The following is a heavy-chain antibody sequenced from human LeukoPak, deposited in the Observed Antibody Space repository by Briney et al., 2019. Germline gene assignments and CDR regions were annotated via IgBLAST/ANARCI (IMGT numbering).Heavy chain of an antibody. D-gene: IGHD5-24*01. V-gene: IGHV3-30*02. CDR3: AKVGDRDGYNYYFDY. Sequence: GGSLRLSCAASGFTFSSYGMHWVRQAPGKGLEWVAVIWYDGSNKYYADSVKGRFTISRDNSKNTLYLQMNSLRAEDTAVYYCAKVGDRDGYNYYFDYWGQGTLVTVSS. CDR2: IWYDGSNK. J-gene: IGHJ4*02. CDR1: GFTFSSYG.